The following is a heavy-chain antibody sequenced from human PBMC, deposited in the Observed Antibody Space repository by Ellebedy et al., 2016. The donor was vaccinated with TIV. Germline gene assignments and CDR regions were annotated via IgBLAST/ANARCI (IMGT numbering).Heavy chain of an antibody. CDR1: GYTFTSYY. V-gene: IGHV1-46*04. CDR2: INPSGGST. CDR3: AREYCSSTSCYEGGDFDY. J-gene: IGHJ4*02. Sequence: AASVKVSCKASGYTFTSYYMKWARQAPGQGLEWMGIINPSGGSTSYAQKLQGRVTMTRDTSTSTVYMELSSLRSEDTAVYYCAREYCSSTSCYEGGDFDYWGQGTLVTVSS. D-gene: IGHD2-2*01.